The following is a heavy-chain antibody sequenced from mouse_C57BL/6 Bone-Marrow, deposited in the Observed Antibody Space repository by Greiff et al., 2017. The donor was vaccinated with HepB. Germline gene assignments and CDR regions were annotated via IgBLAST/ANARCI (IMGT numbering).Heavy chain of an antibody. Sequence: EVKLVESEGGLVQPGSSMKLSCTASGFTFSDYYMAWVRQVPEKGLEWVANINYDGSSTYYLDSLKSRFIISRDNAKNILYLQMSSLKSEDTATYYCAREGAYYGSSHWYFDVWGTGTTVTVSS. V-gene: IGHV5-16*01. CDR2: INYDGSST. CDR3: AREGAYYGSSHWYFDV. D-gene: IGHD1-1*01. CDR1: GFTFSDYY. J-gene: IGHJ1*03.